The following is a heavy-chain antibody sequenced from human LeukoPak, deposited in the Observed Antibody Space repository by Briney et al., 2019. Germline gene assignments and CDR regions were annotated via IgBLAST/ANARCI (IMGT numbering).Heavy chain of an antibody. CDR3: ARGMKQWLVHYYYYYMDV. V-gene: IGHV4-34*01. CDR1: GGSFSGYY. CDR2: INHSGST. J-gene: IGHJ6*03. Sequence: PSETLSLTCAVYGGSFSGYYWSWIRQPPGKGLEWIGEINHSGSTNYNPSLKSRVTISVDTSKNQFSLKLSSVAAADTAVYYCARGMKQWLVHYYYYYMDVWGKGTTVTVSS. D-gene: IGHD6-19*01.